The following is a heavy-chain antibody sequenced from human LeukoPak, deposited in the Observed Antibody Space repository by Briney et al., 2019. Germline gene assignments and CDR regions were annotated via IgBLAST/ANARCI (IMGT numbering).Heavy chain of an antibody. CDR1: GYTFTSYG. CDR2: ISAYNGNT. Sequence: ASVKVSCKASGYTFTSYGISWVRQAPGQGLEWMGWISAYNGNTNYAQKLQGRVTMTTDTSTSTAYMELRSLRSDDTAVYYCARIPSSSSRTPIYSYYYMDVWGKGTTVTVSS. CDR3: ARIPSSSSRTPIYSYYYMDV. V-gene: IGHV1-18*01. D-gene: IGHD6-13*01. J-gene: IGHJ6*03.